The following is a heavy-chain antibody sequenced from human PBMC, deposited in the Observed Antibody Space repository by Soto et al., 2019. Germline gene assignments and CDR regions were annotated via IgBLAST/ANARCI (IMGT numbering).Heavy chain of an antibody. CDR2: IWYDGSNK. CDR3: ARDLDSSGWYLLHYYYYGMDV. V-gene: IGHV3-33*01. J-gene: IGHJ6*02. Sequence: LRLSCAASGFTFSSYGMHWVRQAPGKGLEWVAVIWYDGSNKYYADSVKGRFTISRDNSKNTLYLQMNSLRAEDTAVYYCARDLDSSGWYLLHYYYYGMDVWGQGTTVTVSS. D-gene: IGHD6-19*01. CDR1: GFTFSSYG.